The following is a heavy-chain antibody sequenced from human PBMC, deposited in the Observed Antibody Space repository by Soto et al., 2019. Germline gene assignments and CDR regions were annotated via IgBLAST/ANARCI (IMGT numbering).Heavy chain of an antibody. CDR3: AKVWSRYYYDSSGFY. V-gene: IGHV3-23*01. J-gene: IGHJ4*02. D-gene: IGHD3-22*01. CDR1: GFTFSSYA. Sequence: RSLRLSCAASGFTFSSYAMSWVRQPQGKGLEWGSAISGSGGSTYYAVSVKGRFTISRDNSKNTLYLQMNSLRAEDTAVYYCAKVWSRYYYDSSGFYWGQVTLVT. CDR2: ISGSGGST.